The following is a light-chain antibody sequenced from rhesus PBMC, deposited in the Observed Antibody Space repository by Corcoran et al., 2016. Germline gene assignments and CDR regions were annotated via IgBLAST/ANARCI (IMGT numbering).Light chain of an antibody. CDR1: QSVRSH. V-gene: IGKV3-10*01. CDR3: YQHNSEYS. CDR2: GAS. J-gene: IGKJ2*01. Sequence: QVILTQSPATLSLSPGERVTLSCRASQSVRSHLAWYHQKPGQAPRFLIYGASSRDTGIPERFRGSGSGTDFTLTISSLEPADVGIYHCYQHNSEYSFGQGTKVEV.